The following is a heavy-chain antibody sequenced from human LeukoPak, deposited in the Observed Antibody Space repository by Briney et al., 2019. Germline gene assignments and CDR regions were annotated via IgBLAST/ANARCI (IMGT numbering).Heavy chain of an antibody. CDR1: GGTFSSYA. CDR2: IIPIFGTA. V-gene: IGHV1-69*13. Sequence: ASVKVSCKASGGTFSSYAISWVRQAPGQGLEWMGGIIPIFGTANYAQKFQGRVTITADESTSTAYMELSSRRSEDTAVYYCANLGTVYDAFDIWGQGTMVTVSS. CDR3: ANLGTVYDAFDI. J-gene: IGHJ3*02. D-gene: IGHD4-17*01.